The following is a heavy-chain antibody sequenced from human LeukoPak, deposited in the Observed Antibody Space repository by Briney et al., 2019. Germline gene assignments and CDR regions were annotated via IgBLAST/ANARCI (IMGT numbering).Heavy chain of an antibody. V-gene: IGHV4-59*11. CDR3: ASTRRGAAALDY. CDR1: GGPMSSHY. J-gene: IGHJ4*02. CDR2: IYYSGST. D-gene: IGHD6-13*01. Sequence: PSETLSLTCTVSGGPMSSHYWSWFRQPPGKGLECIGYIYYSGSTTYNPSLKSRLTISVDTSKNQFSLKLSSVTAADTAVYYCASTRRGAAALDYWGQGTLVTVSS.